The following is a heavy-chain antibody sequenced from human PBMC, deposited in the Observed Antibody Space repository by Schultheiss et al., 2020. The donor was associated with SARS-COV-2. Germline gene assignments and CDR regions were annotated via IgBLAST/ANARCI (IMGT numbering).Heavy chain of an antibody. J-gene: IGHJ4*02. CDR1: GFTFDDYA. V-gene: IGHV3-66*01. CDR3: ARDKTFDY. CDR2: IFRGGNT. Sequence: GGSLRLSCAASGFTFDDYAMHWVRQVPGKGLEWVSVIFRGGNTYYADSVKGRFTISRDSSKNTLYLQMNSLRVDDTAVYYCARDKTFDYWGQGTLVTVSS.